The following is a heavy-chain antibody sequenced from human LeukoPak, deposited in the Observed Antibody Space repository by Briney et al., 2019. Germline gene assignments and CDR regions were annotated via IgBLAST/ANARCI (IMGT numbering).Heavy chain of an antibody. D-gene: IGHD3-10*01. CDR3: AKDTGFVVY. Sequence: PGGSLRLSFAASGFTFSSYGMSWVRQAPGKGLEWVPSISGSGGSTYYADSVKGRFTISRDNSKNTLYLQMNSLRAEDTAVYYCAKDTGFVVYWGQGTLVTVSS. CDR1: GFTFSSYG. J-gene: IGHJ4*02. V-gene: IGHV3-23*01. CDR2: ISGSGGST.